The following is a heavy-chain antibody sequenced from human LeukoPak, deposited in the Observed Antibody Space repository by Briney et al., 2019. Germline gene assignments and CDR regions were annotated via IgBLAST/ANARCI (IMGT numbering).Heavy chain of an antibody. CDR2: IYYSGST. V-gene: IGHV4-61*01. CDR1: GGSISSGSYY. Sequence: PSQTLSLTCTVSGGSISSGSYYWSWIRQPPGKGLEWIGYIYYSGSTNYNPSLKSRVTISVDTSKNQFSLKLSSVTAADTAVYYCATIWFGELFRYDYWGQGTLVTVSS. D-gene: IGHD3-10*01. J-gene: IGHJ4*02. CDR3: ATIWFGELFRYDY.